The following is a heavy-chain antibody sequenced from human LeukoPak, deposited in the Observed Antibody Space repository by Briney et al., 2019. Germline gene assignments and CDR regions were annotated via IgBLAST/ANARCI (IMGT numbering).Heavy chain of an antibody. D-gene: IGHD1-7*01. CDR3: ARDRGSSGGQLLSTHWFDP. J-gene: IGHJ5*02. CDR2: INPDSGGT. V-gene: IGHV1-2*06. CDR1: GYTFTGNY. Sequence: ASVKVSXKASGYTFTGNYMHWVRRAPGQGLEWMGRINPDSGGTNYAQKFQGRVTMTRDTSITTAYMELSRLRFDDTAVYYCARDRGSSGGQLLSTHWFDPWGQGTLVTVSS.